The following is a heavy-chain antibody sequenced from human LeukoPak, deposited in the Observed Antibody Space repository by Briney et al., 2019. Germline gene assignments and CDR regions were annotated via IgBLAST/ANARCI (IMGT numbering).Heavy chain of an antibody. CDR1: GFTFSSYA. V-gene: IGHV3-30*04. Sequence: GGSLRLSCAASGFTFSSYAMHWVRQAPGKGLEWVAVISYDGSNKYYADSVKGRFTISRDNSKNTLYPQMNSLRAEDTAVYYCARETVDYDFWSGYLGSYYYGMDVWGQGTTVTVSS. J-gene: IGHJ6*02. CDR2: ISYDGSNK. D-gene: IGHD3-3*01. CDR3: ARETVDYDFWSGYLGSYYYGMDV.